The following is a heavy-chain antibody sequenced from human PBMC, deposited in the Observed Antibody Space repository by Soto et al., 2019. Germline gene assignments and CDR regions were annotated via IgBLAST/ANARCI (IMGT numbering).Heavy chain of an antibody. D-gene: IGHD5-18*01. CDR2: ISGSGTSI. J-gene: IGHJ5*02. Sequence: GGSLRLSCAASGFTFSSYEMNWVRQAPGKGLEWVSYISGSGTSIYYADSVKGRFTISRDNAKNSLYLQMNSLRAEDTAVYYCARDQSGYSYGSGLGWFDPWGQGTLVTVSS. CDR3: ARDQSGYSYGSGLGWFDP. CDR1: GFTFSSYE. V-gene: IGHV3-48*03.